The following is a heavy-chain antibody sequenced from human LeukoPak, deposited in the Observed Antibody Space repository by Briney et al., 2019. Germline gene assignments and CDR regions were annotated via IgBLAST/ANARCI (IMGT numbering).Heavy chain of an antibody. V-gene: IGHV1-24*01. Sequence: ASVKVSCKVSGYTLTELSMHWVRQAPGKGLEWMGGFDPEDGETIYAQKFQGRVTMTEDTSTDTAYMELSSLRSEDTAVHYCATAPPQHFDAFDIWGQGTMVTVSS. J-gene: IGHJ3*02. CDR3: ATAPPQHFDAFDI. CDR2: FDPEDGET. CDR1: GYTLTELS.